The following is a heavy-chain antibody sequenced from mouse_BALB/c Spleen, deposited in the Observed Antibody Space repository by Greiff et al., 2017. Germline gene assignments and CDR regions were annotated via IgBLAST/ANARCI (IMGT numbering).Heavy chain of an antibody. CDR3: ARDYTYAMDY. V-gene: IGHV5-15*02. CDR2: ISNLAYSI. J-gene: IGHJ4*01. Sequence: EVKVEESGGGLVQPGGSRKLSCAASGFTFSDYGMAWVRQAPGKGPEWVAFISNLAYSIYYADTVTGRFTISRENAKNTLYLEMSSLRSEDTAMYYCARDYTYAMDYWGQGTSVTVSS. CDR1: GFTFSDYG.